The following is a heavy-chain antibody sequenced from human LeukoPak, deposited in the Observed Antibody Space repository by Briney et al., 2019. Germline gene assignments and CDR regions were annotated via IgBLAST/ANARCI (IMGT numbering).Heavy chain of an antibody. CDR1: GLIYSSYA. CDR3: ARAATNWFDP. D-gene: IGHD5-24*01. V-gene: IGHV3-23*01. CDR2: ITASGDRT. J-gene: IGHJ5*02. Sequence: GGSLRLSCDASGLIYSSYAMSWVRQAPGKGLEWVSSITASGDRTFYGDSVRGRFTVSRDNSKNTLYLQMSSLRAEDTAVYFCARAATNWFDPWGQGALVTVSS.